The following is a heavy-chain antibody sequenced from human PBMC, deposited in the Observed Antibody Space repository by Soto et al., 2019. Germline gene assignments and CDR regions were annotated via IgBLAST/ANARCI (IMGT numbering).Heavy chain of an antibody. Sequence: SETLSLTCSVSGGSISTSSYFWGWIRQPPGKGLEWVGAVHYSGSANYRSSLQSRVTISVDTSQNQFSLRLRSVTAADTAVYYCARHRWGSGSYSGLLDFWGQGALVTSPQ. CDR1: GGSISTSSYF. V-gene: IGHV4-39*01. D-gene: IGHD3-10*01. CDR3: ARHRWGSGSYSGLLDF. CDR2: VHYSGSA. J-gene: IGHJ4*02.